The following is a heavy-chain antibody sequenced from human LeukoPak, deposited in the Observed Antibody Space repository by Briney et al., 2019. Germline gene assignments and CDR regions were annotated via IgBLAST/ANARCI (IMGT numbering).Heavy chain of an antibody. Sequence: PSETLSLTCTVSGGSISSYYWSWIRQPPGKGLEWIGYIYYSGSTNYNPSLKSRVTISVDTSKNQFSLKLSSVTAADTAVYYCARGRDGLKARFDYWGQGTLVTVSS. J-gene: IGHJ4*02. CDR2: IYYSGST. CDR3: ARGRDGLKARFDY. D-gene: IGHD5-24*01. V-gene: IGHV4-59*01. CDR1: GGSISSYY.